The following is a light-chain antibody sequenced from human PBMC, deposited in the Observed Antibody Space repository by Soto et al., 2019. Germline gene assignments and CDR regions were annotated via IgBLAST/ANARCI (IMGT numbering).Light chain of an antibody. J-gene: IGKJ4*01. CDR1: QSVSSN. CDR3: QQYNNWPLT. V-gene: IGKV3-15*01. CDR2: GAS. Sequence: EIVMTRSPATLSVSPGERATLSCRASQSVSSNLALYQQKPGQAPRLLIYGASTRATGIPARFSGIGSGTEFTLTINSLQSEDFAVYYGQQYNNWPLTFGGGTKVEIK.